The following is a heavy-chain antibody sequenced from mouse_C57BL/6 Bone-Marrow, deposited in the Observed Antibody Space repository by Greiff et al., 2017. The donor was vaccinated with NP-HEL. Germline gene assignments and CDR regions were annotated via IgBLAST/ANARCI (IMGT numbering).Heavy chain of an antibody. J-gene: IGHJ4*01. CDR3: ARRAGYYAMDY. CDR1: GYTLTNYW. CDR2: IYRGGGYT. V-gene: IGHV1-63*01. Sequence: QVHVKQSGAELVRSGTSVKMSCKASGYTLTNYWIGWAKQRPGHGLAWIGDIYRGGGYTNYNEKFKGTATLTADKSSSSAYMQFSSLTSEDSAIYYCARRAGYYAMDYWGQGTSVTVSS. D-gene: IGHD6-1*01.